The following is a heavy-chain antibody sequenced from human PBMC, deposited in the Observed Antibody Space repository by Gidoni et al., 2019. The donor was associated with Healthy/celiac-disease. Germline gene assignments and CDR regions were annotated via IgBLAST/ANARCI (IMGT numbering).Heavy chain of an antibody. D-gene: IGHD2-15*01. V-gene: IGHV1-69*06. J-gene: IGHJ4*02. CDR1: GGTFSSYA. CDR2: IIAIFGTA. CDR3: ATYSEGWLGYFDY. Sequence: QVQLVQSGAEVKKPGSSVQVSCKASGGTFSSYAISGVRQAPGQGLEWMGGIIAIFGTANYAQKFQGRVTITADKSTSTAYMELSSLRSEDTAVYYCATYSEGWLGYFDYWGQGTLVTVSS.